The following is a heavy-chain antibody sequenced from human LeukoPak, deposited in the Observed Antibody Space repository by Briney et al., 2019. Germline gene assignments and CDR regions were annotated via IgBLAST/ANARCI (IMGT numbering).Heavy chain of an antibody. CDR2: IYYSGST. D-gene: IGHD3-22*01. CDR3: VRQDYYDSSGYNFDY. CDR1: GGSISSSSYY. J-gene: IGHJ4*02. Sequence: PSETLSLTCTVSGGSISSSSYYWGWIRQPPGKGLEWIGSIYYSGSTYYNPSLKSRVTISVDTSKNQFSLKLSSVTAADTAVYYCVRQDYYDSSGYNFDYWGQGTLVTVSS. V-gene: IGHV4-39*01.